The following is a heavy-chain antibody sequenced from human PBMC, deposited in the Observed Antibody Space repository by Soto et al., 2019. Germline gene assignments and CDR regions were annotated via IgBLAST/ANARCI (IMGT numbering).Heavy chain of an antibody. CDR3: ATLEYYYDSSGYLISAIFDY. Sequence: QVQLVQSGAEVKKPGASVKVSCKVSGYTLTELSMHWVRQAPGKGLEWMGGFDPEDGETIYAQKFQGRVTMTEDTSTDTAYMELSSLRSEGTAVYYCATLEYYYDSSGYLISAIFDYWGQGTLVTVSS. D-gene: IGHD3-22*01. J-gene: IGHJ4*02. V-gene: IGHV1-24*01. CDR2: FDPEDGET. CDR1: GYTLTELS.